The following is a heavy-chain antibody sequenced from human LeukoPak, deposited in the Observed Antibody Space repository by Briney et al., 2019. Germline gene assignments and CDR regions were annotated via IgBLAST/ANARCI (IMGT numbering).Heavy chain of an antibody. CDR3: ARGKRY. Sequence: SETLSLTCTVSGGSISSSRYYWGWIRQPPGKGLEWIGSIYYSGSTYYTPSLKSRVTISVDTSKNQFSLKLSSVTAADTAVYYCARGKRYWGQGTLVTVSS. J-gene: IGHJ4*02. CDR1: GGSISSSRYY. CDR2: IYYSGST. V-gene: IGHV4-39*01.